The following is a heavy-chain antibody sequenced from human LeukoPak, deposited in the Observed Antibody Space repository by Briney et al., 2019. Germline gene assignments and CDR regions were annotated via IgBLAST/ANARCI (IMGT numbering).Heavy chain of an antibody. V-gene: IGHV3-33*01. D-gene: IGHD3-22*01. CDR3: ARDLTYYDSSGYYEYYFDY. J-gene: IGHJ4*02. Sequence: GGSLRLSCAASGFTFSSYGMHWVRQAPGKGLEWVAVIWYDGSNKYYADSVKGRFTISRDNPKNTLYLQMNSLRAEDTAVYYCARDLTYYDSSGYYEYYFDYWGQGTLVTVSS. CDR1: GFTFSSYG. CDR2: IWYDGSNK.